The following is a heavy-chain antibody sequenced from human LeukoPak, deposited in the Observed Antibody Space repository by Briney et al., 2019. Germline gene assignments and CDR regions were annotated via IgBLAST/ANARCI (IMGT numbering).Heavy chain of an antibody. D-gene: IGHD3-10*01. CDR1: GGSFSGYY. V-gene: IGHV4-34*01. CDR2: INHSGNT. CDR3: ARVYDSGSQAYFYYMDV. J-gene: IGHJ6*03. Sequence: PSETLSLTCAVYGGSFSGYYWSWFRQPPGKGLEWIGEINHSGNTNYNPSLKSRVTMSVDTSKNQFSLKVNSVTAADTAVYYCARVYDSGSQAYFYYMDVWGKGTTVTISS.